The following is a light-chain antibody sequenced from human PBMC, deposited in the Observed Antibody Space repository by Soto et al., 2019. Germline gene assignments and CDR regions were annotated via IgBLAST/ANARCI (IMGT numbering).Light chain of an antibody. J-gene: IGLJ2*01. V-gene: IGLV1-40*01. Sequence: QSVLTQPPSVSGAPGQRVTISCTGSSSNIGAGYVVHWYQQLPGTAPKLLINGNSNRPSGVPDRFSGSKSGTSASLAITGLQADDEAYYYCQFYDSSLSRVFGGGTKVTVL. CDR2: GNS. CDR1: SSNIGAGYV. CDR3: QFYDSSLSRV.